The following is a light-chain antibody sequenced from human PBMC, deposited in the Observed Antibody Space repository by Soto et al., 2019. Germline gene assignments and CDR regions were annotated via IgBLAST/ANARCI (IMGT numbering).Light chain of an antibody. CDR3: QQYGSSPPYT. V-gene: IGKV3-20*01. CDR1: QSVSHNY. Sequence: EVVLTQSPGTLSLSPGERATLSCRASQSVSHNYLAWYQQKPGQSPKLLIFGSSDRATGIPDRFSGSGSGTDFTLTISILEPEDFAVYFCQQYGSSPPYTFGQGTKLEIK. CDR2: GSS. J-gene: IGKJ2*01.